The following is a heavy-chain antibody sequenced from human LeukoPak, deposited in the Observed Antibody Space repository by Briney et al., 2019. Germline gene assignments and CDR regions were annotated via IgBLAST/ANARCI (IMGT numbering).Heavy chain of an antibody. Sequence: GGSLRLSCAASGFTFSSYWIHWVRQAPGKGLVWVSRINSDGSSTTYADSVKGRFTVSRDNSKNTLYLQINSLRDEDTAVYYCAKDDAWLQYNDWGQGTLVTVSS. D-gene: IGHD5-24*01. V-gene: IGHV3-74*01. CDR2: INSDGSST. CDR3: AKDDAWLQYND. CDR1: GFTFSSYW. J-gene: IGHJ4*02.